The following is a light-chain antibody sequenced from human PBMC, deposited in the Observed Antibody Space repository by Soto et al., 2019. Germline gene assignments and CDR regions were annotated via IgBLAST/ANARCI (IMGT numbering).Light chain of an antibody. J-gene: IGKJ2*01. CDR3: QQYFSIPMFT. Sequence: DIVLTQSPDSLAVSLGETATINCKTSQSALFSSSNKNYIAWYQRRPGQPRKLLFYWASTLASGVPDRFSASGSGTAFTLTISSLQPEDAAIYYCQQYFSIPMFTFAQGTKLQIK. CDR2: WAS. CDR1: QSALFSSSNKNY. V-gene: IGKV4-1*01.